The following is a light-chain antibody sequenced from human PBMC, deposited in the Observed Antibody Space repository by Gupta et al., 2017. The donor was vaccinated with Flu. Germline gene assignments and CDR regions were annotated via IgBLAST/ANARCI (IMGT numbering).Light chain of an antibody. CDR3: QQYGSSPRYT. V-gene: IGKV3-20*01. J-gene: IGKJ2*01. CDR1: QSVSSSY. CDR2: GAS. Sequence: VLTQSPRTLSLSPGERATPSCRASQSVSSSYLAWYQQKPGQTPRLLIYGASSRATGIPDRFSGSGSGTDFTLTISRLEPEDFAVYYCQQYGSSPRYTFGQGTKLEIK.